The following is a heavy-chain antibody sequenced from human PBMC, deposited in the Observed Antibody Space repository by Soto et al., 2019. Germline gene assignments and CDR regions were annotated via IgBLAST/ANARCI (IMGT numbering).Heavy chain of an antibody. CDR1: GYTFTSYA. V-gene: IGHV1-3*01. Sequence: QVQLVQSGAEVKKPGASVKVSCKASGYTFTSYAMHWVRQAPGQRLEWMGWINAGNGNTKYSQKFQGRVTITRDTSGGTANRERAGLRSEDTAVNSGAREQRGPPPFASGAQEPLFTFSS. CDR2: INAGNGNT. D-gene: IGHD6-25*01. J-gene: IGHJ4*02. CDR3: AREQRGPPPFAS.